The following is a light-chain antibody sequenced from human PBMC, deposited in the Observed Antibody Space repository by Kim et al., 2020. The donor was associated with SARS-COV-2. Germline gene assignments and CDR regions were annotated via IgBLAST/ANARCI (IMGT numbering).Light chain of an antibody. CDR1: SSNIGNNA. V-gene: IGLV1-36*01. CDR2: HND. J-gene: IGLJ3*02. Sequence: QPVLTQPPSVSEAPRQRVTISCSGSSSNIGNNAVNWYLQVPGKAPKLLIYHNDLLPSGVSDRFSGSRSDTSASLAISGLQSEDEGDYYCAAWDDRLSGWVFGGGTQLTVL. CDR3: AAWDDRLSGWV.